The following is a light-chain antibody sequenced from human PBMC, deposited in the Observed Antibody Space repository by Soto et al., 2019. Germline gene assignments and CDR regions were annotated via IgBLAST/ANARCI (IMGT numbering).Light chain of an antibody. CDR3: QQYGSSPFT. V-gene: IGKV3-20*01. CDR1: QSVSSSY. Sequence: EIVFTQSPGTLSLSPGEGATLSCRASQSVSSSYLAWYQQKPGQAPRLLIYGASSRATGIPDRFSGSESGTDFTLTISRLEPEDFAVYYCQQYGSSPFTFGPGTKVDIK. J-gene: IGKJ3*01. CDR2: GAS.